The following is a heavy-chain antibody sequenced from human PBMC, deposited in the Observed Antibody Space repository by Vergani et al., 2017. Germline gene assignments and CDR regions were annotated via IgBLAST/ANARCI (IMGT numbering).Heavy chain of an antibody. CDR1: GGSFTSYT. CDR2: VIPTTGKA. CDR3: ASGERGLSR. Sequence: QVHLVQSGAEVRKPESSVNVSCQASGGSFTSYTINWVRQVPGQGLEWLGRVIPTTGKAFYTQKLQGRITFTAETSRGIAYIDLSGLKYEDAATYYCASGERGLSRWGQGALVSV. J-gene: IGHJ4*02. V-gene: IGHV1-69*02. D-gene: IGHD1-26*01.